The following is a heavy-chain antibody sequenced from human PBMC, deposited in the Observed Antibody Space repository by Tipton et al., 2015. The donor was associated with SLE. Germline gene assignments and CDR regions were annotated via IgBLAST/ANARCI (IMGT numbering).Heavy chain of an antibody. D-gene: IGHD2-21*01. CDR3: AVNVVVKVQVDY. Sequence: TLSLTCTVSGGSINSGTYYWSWIRQPAGKGLAWIGHIFSRGSTDYNPSLKSRVTISVDTSKNQFSLKLSSVTAADTAVYYCAVNVVVKVQVDYWGQGALVTVSS. CDR1: GGSINSGTYY. V-gene: IGHV4-61*09. J-gene: IGHJ4*02. CDR2: IFSRGST.